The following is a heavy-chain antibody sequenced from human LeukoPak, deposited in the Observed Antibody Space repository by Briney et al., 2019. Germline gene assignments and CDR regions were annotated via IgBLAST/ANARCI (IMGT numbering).Heavy chain of an antibody. J-gene: IGHJ5*02. CDR3: ARESIRSGSLKWFDP. CDR1: GFTFTIHV. Sequence: PGGSLRLSCAASGFTFTIHVMSWVRQTPGKELEWVSAIYCSGHTTYYADSVRGRFIISRDNSKKMLYLQMNSLRAEETATYYCARESIRSGSLKWFDPWGQGTLVTVSS. D-gene: IGHD3-3*01. CDR2: IYCSGHTT. V-gene: IGHV3-23*01.